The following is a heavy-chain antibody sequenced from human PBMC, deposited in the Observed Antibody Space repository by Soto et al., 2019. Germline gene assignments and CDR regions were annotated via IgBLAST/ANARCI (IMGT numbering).Heavy chain of an antibody. J-gene: IGHJ6*02. V-gene: IGHV4-59*01. CDR2: IYYSGST. CDR3: ARQRYQLLSYVMYV. D-gene: IGHD2-2*01. Sequence: SETLSLTCTVSGGSISSYYWSWIRQPPGKGLEWIGYIYYSGSTNYNPSLKSRVTISVDTSKNQYSLKLSSVTAADTAVYYCARQRYQLLSYVMYVWGQGTSVTVSS. CDR1: GGSISSYY.